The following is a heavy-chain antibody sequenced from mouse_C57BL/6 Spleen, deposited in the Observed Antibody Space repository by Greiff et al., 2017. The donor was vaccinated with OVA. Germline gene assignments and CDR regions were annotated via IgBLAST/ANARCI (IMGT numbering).Heavy chain of an antibody. V-gene: IGHV5-6*01. CDR3: ARHEGYYGSSHWYFDV. CDR2: ISSGGSYT. CDR1: GFTFSSYG. J-gene: IGHJ1*03. D-gene: IGHD1-1*01. Sequence: EVQLQESGGDLVKPGGSLKLSCAASGFTFSSYGMSWVRQTPDKRLEWVATISSGGSYTYYPDSVKGRFTISRDNAKNTLYLQMSSLKSEDTAMYYCARHEGYYGSSHWYFDVWGTGTTVTVSS.